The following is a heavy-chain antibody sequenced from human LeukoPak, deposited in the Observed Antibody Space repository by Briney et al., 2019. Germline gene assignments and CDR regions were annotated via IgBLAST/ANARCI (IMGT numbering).Heavy chain of an antibody. J-gene: IGHJ4*02. CDR1: GFTFSSYG. CDR2: ISYDGSNK. Sequence: GGSLRLSCAASGFTFSSYGMHWVRQAPGKGLEWVAVISYDGSNKYYADSVKGRFTISRDNSKNTLYLQMNSLRAEDTAVYYCVKGTYTAAHWGQGTLVTVSS. V-gene: IGHV3-30*18. CDR3: VKGTYTAAH. D-gene: IGHD1-14*01.